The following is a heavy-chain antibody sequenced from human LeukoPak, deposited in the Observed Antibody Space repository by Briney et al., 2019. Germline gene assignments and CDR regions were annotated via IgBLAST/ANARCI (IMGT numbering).Heavy chain of an antibody. CDR3: AKHPKIVWLHYFDY. CDR2: ISGSGGST. V-gene: IGHV3-23*01. D-gene: IGHD3-22*01. Sequence: GGSLRLSCAASGFTFSSYAMSWVRQAPGKGLEWVSAISGSGGSTYYAASVKGRFTISRDNSKTTLYLQMNSLRAEDTAVYYCAKHPKIVWLHYFDYWGQGTLVTVYS. J-gene: IGHJ4*02. CDR1: GFTFSSYA.